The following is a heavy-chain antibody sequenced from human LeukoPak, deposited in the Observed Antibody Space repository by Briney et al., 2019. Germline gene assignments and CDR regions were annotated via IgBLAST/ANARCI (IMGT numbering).Heavy chain of an antibody. CDR2: IYYSGST. Sequence: SQTLSLTCTVSGGSIRSGDYSWNWIRQPPGKGLEWIGNIYYSGSTSYNPSLKSRVTVSVDRPENQFFLKLSSVTAADTAVYYCARGSYCSGGSCYCDYWGQGTLVTVSS. J-gene: IGHJ4*02. CDR1: GGSIRSGDYS. CDR3: ARGSYCSGGSCYCDY. V-gene: IGHV4-30-4*01. D-gene: IGHD2-15*01.